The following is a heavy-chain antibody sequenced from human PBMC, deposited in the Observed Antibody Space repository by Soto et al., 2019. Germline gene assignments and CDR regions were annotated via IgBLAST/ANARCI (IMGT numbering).Heavy chain of an antibody. V-gene: IGHV3-23*01. Sequence: GGSLRLSCAASGFTFSSYAMSWVRQAPGKGLEWVSAISGSGGSTYYADSVKGRFTISRDNSKNTLYLQMNSLRAEDTAVYYCGKDLSRSPIVLVTARAGQEVTPSAFDIWGQGTMVTVS. D-gene: IGHD2-21*02. CDR2: ISGSGGST. J-gene: IGHJ3*02. CDR1: GFTFSSYA. CDR3: GKDLSRSPIVLVTARAGQEVTPSAFDI.